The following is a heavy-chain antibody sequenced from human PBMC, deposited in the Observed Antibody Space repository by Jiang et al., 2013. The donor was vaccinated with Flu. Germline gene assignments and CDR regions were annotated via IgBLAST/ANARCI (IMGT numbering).Heavy chain of an antibody. Sequence: LLKPSETLSLTCAVYGGSFSGYYWSWIRQPPGKGLEWIGEINHSGSTNYNPSLQRRITISVDASKHQFSLNVRSVTAADTAVYCCARGEGFGELFDYWGQGTLVTVSS. J-gene: IGHJ4*02. V-gene: IGHV4-34*01. CDR2: INHSGST. D-gene: IGHD3-10*01. CDR3: ARGEGFGELFDY. CDR1: GGSFSGYY.